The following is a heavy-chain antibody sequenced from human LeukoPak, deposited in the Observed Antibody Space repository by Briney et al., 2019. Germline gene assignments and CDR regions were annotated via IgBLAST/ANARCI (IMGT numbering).Heavy chain of an antibody. CDR2: IYYSGST. CDR1: GGSISSYY. CDR3: ARYSGYFDP. Sequence: SETLSLTCTVSGGSISSYYWSWIRQPPGKGLEWTGYIYYSGSTNYNPSLKSRVTISVDTSKNQFSLKLSSVTAADTAVYYCARYSGYFDPWGQGTLVTVSS. J-gene: IGHJ5*02. D-gene: IGHD2-15*01. V-gene: IGHV4-59*01.